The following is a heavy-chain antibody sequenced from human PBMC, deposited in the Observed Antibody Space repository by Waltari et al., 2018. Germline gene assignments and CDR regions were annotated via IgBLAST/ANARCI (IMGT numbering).Heavy chain of an antibody. J-gene: IGHJ4*02. Sequence: QLVQSGAEVKKPGASVKVTCNASGHTFTDHHMHWVRQAPGQGLEWMGRINSNSGGTNYAQKFQGRVTMTTDTSLNTVYMELTRLISDDTAVYYCARDFRGGSYHFDYWGQGTLVTVSS. D-gene: IGHD1-26*01. CDR1: GHTFTDHH. V-gene: IGHV1-2*06. CDR3: ARDFRGGSYHFDY. CDR2: INSNSGGT.